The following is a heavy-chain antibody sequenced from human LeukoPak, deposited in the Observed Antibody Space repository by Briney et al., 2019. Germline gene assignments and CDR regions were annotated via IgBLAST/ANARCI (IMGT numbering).Heavy chain of an antibody. J-gene: IGHJ4*02. CDR3: AKDPSGAYYGRLNYFDY. CDR2: ISGSGGST. Sequence: GGSLRLSCAASGFTFSNYVMNWVRQAPGKGLDWVSAISGSGGSTYYADSVKGRFTISRDNSKNTLYPQMNSLRAEDTAVYYCAKDPSGAYYGRLNYFDYWGQGTLVTVSS. CDR1: GFTFSNYV. D-gene: IGHD3-10*01. V-gene: IGHV3-23*01.